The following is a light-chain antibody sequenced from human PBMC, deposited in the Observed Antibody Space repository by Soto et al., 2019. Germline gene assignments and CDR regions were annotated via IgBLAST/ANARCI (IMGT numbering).Light chain of an antibody. CDR1: NSDVGSYNL. J-gene: IGLJ1*01. CDR3: SSYTTSNTRQIV. V-gene: IGLV2-14*02. Sequence: QSVLTQPASVSGSPGQSITISCTGTNSDVGSYNLVSWYQQHPGKAPKLMIYDVSKRPSGFSNRFSGSKSGNTASLTISGLQPEDEADYYCSSYTTSNTRQIVFGTGTKVTVL. CDR2: DVS.